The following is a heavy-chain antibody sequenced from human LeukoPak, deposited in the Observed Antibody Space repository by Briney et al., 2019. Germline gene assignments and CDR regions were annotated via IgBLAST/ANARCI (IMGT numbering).Heavy chain of an antibody. CDR3: ARVVISSSSTHGAFDI. J-gene: IGHJ3*02. V-gene: IGHV1-18*01. CDR2: ISAYNGST. Sequence: GASVKVSCKASGYTFTSYGISWVRQAPGQGLEWMGWISAYNGSTNYAQKLQGRVTMTTDTSTSTAYMELRSLRSDDTAVYYCARVVISSSSTHGAFDIWGQGTMVTVSS. D-gene: IGHD6-13*01. CDR1: GYTFTSYG.